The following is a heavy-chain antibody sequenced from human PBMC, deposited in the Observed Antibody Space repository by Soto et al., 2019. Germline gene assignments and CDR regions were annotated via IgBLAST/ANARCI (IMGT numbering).Heavy chain of an antibody. Sequence: SETLFLTCTVSGGSISSYYWSWIRQPPGKGLEWIGYIYYSGSTNYNPSLKSRVTISVDTSKNQFSLKLSSVTAADTAVYYCARGIVVVPAAIHWFDPWGQGTLVTVSS. V-gene: IGHV4-59*01. J-gene: IGHJ5*02. CDR3: ARGIVVVPAAIHWFDP. CDR1: GGSISSYY. CDR2: IYYSGST. D-gene: IGHD2-2*02.